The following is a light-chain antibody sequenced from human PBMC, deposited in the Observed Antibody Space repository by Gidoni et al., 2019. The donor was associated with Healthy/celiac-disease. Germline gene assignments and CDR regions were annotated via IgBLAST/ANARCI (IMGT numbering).Light chain of an antibody. CDR1: QSVLYSSNNKNY. J-gene: IGKJ1*01. Sequence: DIVMTQSPDSLAVSLGERATINCKSSQSVLYSSNNKNYLAWYQQKPGQPPKLLIYWASTRESGVPDRFSGSGSGTDFTLTISSLQAEDVAVYYCQQYYSTPRTFGQXTKVESK. CDR2: WAS. V-gene: IGKV4-1*01. CDR3: QQYYSTPRT.